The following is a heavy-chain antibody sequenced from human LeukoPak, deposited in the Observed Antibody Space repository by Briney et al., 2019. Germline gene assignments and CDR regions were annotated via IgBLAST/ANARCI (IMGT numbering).Heavy chain of an antibody. CDR2: IYYSGST. CDR3: ARLSRAAGYVGY. J-gene: IGHJ4*02. CDR1: GGSISSSSYY. Sequence: SETLSLACTVSGGSISSSSYYWGWIRQPPGKGLEWIGSIYYSGSTYYNPSLKSRVTISVDTPKNQFSLKLSSVTAADTAVYYCARLSRAAGYVGYWGQGTLVTVSS. D-gene: IGHD6-13*01. V-gene: IGHV4-39*07.